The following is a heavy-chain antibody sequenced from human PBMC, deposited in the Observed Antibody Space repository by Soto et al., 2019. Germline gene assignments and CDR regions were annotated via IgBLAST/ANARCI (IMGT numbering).Heavy chain of an antibody. V-gene: IGHV1-24*01. D-gene: IGHD6-19*01. CDR3: STRRGWLVPYFDY. J-gene: IGHJ4*02. CDR2: CDPEDGES. CDR1: GYSLIEVS. Sequence: QVQLVQSGAEVKKPGASVRVSCKVSGYSLIEVSGHLVRQAPGKGLEWLGVCDPEDGESIYAQKFQGSVTTTEDNSTDTAYMELSSLRSEDTAMYYCSTRRGWLVPYFDYWGQGTLVTVSS.